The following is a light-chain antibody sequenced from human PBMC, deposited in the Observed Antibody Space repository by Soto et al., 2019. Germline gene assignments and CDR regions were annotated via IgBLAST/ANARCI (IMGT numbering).Light chain of an antibody. V-gene: IGKV3-20*01. Sequence: EIVLTQSPGTLYLSRGERATLSCRASQSVSSSYLAWYQQKPGQAPRLLIYGASSRATGIPDRFSGSGSGTDFPLTISRLEPEDFAVYYCQQYGSSPGTFGQGTKVEIK. J-gene: IGKJ1*01. CDR1: QSVSSSY. CDR3: QQYGSSPGT. CDR2: GAS.